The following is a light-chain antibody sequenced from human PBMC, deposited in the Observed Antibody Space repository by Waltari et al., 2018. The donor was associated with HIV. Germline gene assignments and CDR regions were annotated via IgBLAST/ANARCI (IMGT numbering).Light chain of an antibody. CDR3: SSYAGSNNLV. Sequence: QSALTQPPSASGSPGQSVTISCTGTRSDVGGYSYVPWYQQHPGKAPKLMIYEVNKRPSGVPDRFSGSKSGNTASLTVSGLQAEDEADYYCSSYAGSNNLVFGGGTKLTVL. J-gene: IGLJ2*01. V-gene: IGLV2-8*01. CDR1: RSDVGGYSY. CDR2: EVN.